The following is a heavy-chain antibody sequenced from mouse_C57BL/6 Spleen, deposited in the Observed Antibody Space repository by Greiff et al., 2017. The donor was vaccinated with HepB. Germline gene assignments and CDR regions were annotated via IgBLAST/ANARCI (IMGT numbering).Heavy chain of an antibody. CDR1: GYSITSGYY. CDR2: ISYDGSN. CDR3: ARKGIYYGSSLYYFDY. V-gene: IGHV3-6*01. Sequence: EVQLQESGPGLVKPSQSLSLTCSVTGYSITSGYYWNWIRQFPGNKLEWMGYISYDGSNNYNPSLKNRISITRDTSKNQFFLKLNSVTTEDTATYYCARKGIYYGSSLYYFDYWGQGTTLTVSS. J-gene: IGHJ2*01. D-gene: IGHD1-1*01.